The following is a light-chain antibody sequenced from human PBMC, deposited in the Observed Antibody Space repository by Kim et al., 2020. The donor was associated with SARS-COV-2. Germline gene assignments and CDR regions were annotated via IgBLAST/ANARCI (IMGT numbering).Light chain of an antibody. J-gene: IGKJ4*01. V-gene: IGKV3-15*01. Sequence: EIVMTQSPATLSVSPGERATLSCMASQSVSSNLAWYQQKPGQAPRLLIYGASTSATGIPGRFSGSGSGTEFTLTISSLQSEDFAVYYCLQYSHWPLAFGGGTKVDIK. CDR1: QSVSSN. CDR2: GAS. CDR3: LQYSHWPLA.